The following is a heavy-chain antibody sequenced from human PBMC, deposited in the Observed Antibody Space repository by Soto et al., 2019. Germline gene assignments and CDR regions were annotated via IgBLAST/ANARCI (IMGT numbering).Heavy chain of an antibody. Sequence: GGSLRLSCAASGFTFSSYSMNWVRQAPGKGLEWVSYISSSSSTIYYADSVKGRFTISRDNAKNSLYLQMNSLRDEDTAVYYGASGGSGSFYYYYYGMDVWGQGTTVTVSS. V-gene: IGHV3-48*02. CDR2: ISSSSSTI. CDR1: GFTFSSYS. D-gene: IGHD6-19*01. J-gene: IGHJ6*02. CDR3: ASGGSGSFYYYYYGMDV.